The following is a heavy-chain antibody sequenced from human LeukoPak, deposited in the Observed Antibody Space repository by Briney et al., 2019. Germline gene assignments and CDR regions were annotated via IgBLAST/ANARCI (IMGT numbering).Heavy chain of an antibody. CDR1: GYTFTSYG. CDR3: ARVLGRGWSDL. CDR2: ISAYNGNT. J-gene: IGHJ5*02. D-gene: IGHD3-3*02. V-gene: IGHV1-18*01. Sequence: GASVKVSCKASGYTFTSYGISWVRQAPGQGLEWMGWISAYNGNTNYAQKFQGRVTITADKSTSTAYMELSSLRSEDTAVYYCARVLGRGWSDLWGQGTLVTVSS.